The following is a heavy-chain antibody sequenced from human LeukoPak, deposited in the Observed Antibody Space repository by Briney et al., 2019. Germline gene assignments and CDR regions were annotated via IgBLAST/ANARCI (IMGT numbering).Heavy chain of an antibody. V-gene: IGHV4-30-2*01. CDR3: ARDRGNWNYPLDY. CDR1: GGSISSGGYS. CDR2: IYHSGST. J-gene: IGHJ4*02. Sequence: PSETLSLTCAVSGGSISSGGYSWSWIRQPPGKGLEWIGYIYHSGSTYYSPSLKSRVTISVDRSKNQFSLKLSSVTAADTAVYYCARDRGNWNYPLDYWGQGTLVTVSS. D-gene: IGHD1-7*01.